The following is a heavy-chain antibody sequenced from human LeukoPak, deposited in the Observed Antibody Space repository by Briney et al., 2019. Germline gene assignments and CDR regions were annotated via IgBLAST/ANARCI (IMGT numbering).Heavy chain of an antibody. J-gene: IGHJ4*02. CDR1: GDSASSNSAA. D-gene: IGHD6-13*01. CDR3: ARVSYSSSWSLGY. CDR2: TYYRSKWYN. Sequence: SQTLSLTCAISGDSASSNSAAWNWIRQSPSRGLEWLGRTYYRSKWYNDYAVSVKSRITISPDTSKNQFSLQLNSVTPEDTAVYYCARVSYSSSWSLGYWGQGTLVTVSS. V-gene: IGHV6-1*01.